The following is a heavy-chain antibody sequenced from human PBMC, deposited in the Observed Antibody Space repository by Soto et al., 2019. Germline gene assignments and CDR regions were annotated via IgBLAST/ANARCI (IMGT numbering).Heavy chain of an antibody. Sequence: PSETLSLTCAVYGGSFSGYYWSWIRQPPGKGLEWIGEINHSGSTNYNPSLKSRVTISVDTSKNQFSLKLSSVTAADTAVYYCARFRARFWSGYHHPGGGIDYWGQGTLVTVSS. J-gene: IGHJ4*02. CDR3: ARFRARFWSGYHHPGGGIDY. V-gene: IGHV4-34*01. D-gene: IGHD3-3*01. CDR1: GGSFSGYY. CDR2: INHSGST.